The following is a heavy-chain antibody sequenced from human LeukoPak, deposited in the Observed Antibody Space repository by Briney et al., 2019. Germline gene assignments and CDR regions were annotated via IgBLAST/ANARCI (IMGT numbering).Heavy chain of an antibody. CDR2: INHSGST. CDR3: ARGNIAAAVKY. CDR1: GGSLIDHY. J-gene: IGHJ1*01. D-gene: IGHD6-13*01. V-gene: IGHV4-34*01. Sequence: SETLSLTCAVYGGSLIDHYWNWIRQPPGKGLEWIGEINHSGSTKYNPSLKSRVSLSVDTSKDQFSLNLNSVTAADTAVYYCARGNIAAAVKYWGQGTLVTVSS.